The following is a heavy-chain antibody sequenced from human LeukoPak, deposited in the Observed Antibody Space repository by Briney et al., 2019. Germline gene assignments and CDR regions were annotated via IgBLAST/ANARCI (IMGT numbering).Heavy chain of an antibody. CDR3: ARDRGIAVTGAFDI. V-gene: IGHV4-38-2*02. CDR1: GYSISSGYY. Sequence: SETLSLTCTVSGYSISSGYYWGWIRQPPGKGLEWIGSIYHSGSTYYNPSLKSRVTISVDTSKNQFSLKLSSVTAADTAVYYCARDRGIAVTGAFDIWGQGTMVTVSS. CDR2: IYHSGST. D-gene: IGHD6-19*01. J-gene: IGHJ3*02.